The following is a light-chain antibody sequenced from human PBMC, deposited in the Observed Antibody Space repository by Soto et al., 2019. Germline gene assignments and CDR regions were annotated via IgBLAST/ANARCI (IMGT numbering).Light chain of an antibody. CDR1: QSIDSNS. CDR3: QQYGSSIT. V-gene: IGKV3-20*01. CDR2: GAS. Sequence: EIVMTQSPATLSLSPGQRATLSCRASQSIDSNSLAWYQQKPGQAPRLLIYGASSRATGIPDRFSGSGSGTDFTLTISRLEPEDFAVYYCQQYGSSITFGQGTRLEIK. J-gene: IGKJ5*01.